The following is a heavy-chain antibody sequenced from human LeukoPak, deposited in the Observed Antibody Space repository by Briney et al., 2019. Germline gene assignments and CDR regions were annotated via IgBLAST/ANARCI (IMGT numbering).Heavy chain of an antibody. V-gene: IGHV3-23*01. Sequence: GGSLRLSCAASGFTFSNYAMSWVRQAPGKGLEWVSALNNSGDSTYYADSVKGRFTISRDNSKNSLYLQMNSLRAEDTAVYYCAKGAMIVRDAFDIWGQGTMVTVSS. CDR1: GFTFSNYA. D-gene: IGHD3-22*01. CDR3: AKGAMIVRDAFDI. J-gene: IGHJ3*02. CDR2: LNNSGDST.